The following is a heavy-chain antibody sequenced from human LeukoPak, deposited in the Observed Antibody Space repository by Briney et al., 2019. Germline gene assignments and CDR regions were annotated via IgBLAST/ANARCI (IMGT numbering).Heavy chain of an antibody. CDR1: AFTFSNYW. J-gene: IGHJ4*02. CDR3: ARDRGYSTFDY. Sequence: GGSPRLSCAASAFTFSNYWMSRVRQAPGKGLEWVANIKEDGSEINYVDSVRGRFTISRDNVKNSLYLQMNSLRVDDTAVYYCARDRGYSTFDYWGQGTLVTVSS. V-gene: IGHV3-7*01. D-gene: IGHD4-23*01. CDR2: IKEDGSEI.